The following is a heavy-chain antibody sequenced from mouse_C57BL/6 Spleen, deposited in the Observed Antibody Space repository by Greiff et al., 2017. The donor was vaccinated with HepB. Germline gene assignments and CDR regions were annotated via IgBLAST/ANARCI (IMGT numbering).Heavy chain of an antibody. D-gene: IGHD1-1*01. Sequence: VQLQQSGAELVRPGASVTLSCKASGYTFTDYEMHWVKQTPVHGLEWIGAIDPETGGTAYNQKFKGKAILTADKSSSTAYMELRSLTSEDSAVYYCTRWAYYYGSSYGYAMDYWGQGTSVTVSS. V-gene: IGHV1-15*01. J-gene: IGHJ4*01. CDR1: GYTFTDYE. CDR2: IDPETGGT. CDR3: TRWAYYYGSSYGYAMDY.